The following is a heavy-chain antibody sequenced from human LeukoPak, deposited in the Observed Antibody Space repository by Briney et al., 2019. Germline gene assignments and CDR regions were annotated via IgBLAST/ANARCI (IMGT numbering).Heavy chain of an antibody. CDR2: ISAYNGNT. D-gene: IGHD7-27*01. V-gene: IGHV1-18*01. CDR3: ARDLPKLGIGVPHYYFDY. Sequence: ASVKVSCKVSGKSLIDLSIYWVRQAPGQGLEWMGWISAYNGNTNYAQKLQGRVTMTTDTSTSTAYMELRSLRSDDTAVYYCARDLPKLGIGVPHYYFDYWGQGTLVTVSS. CDR1: GKSLIDLS. J-gene: IGHJ4*02.